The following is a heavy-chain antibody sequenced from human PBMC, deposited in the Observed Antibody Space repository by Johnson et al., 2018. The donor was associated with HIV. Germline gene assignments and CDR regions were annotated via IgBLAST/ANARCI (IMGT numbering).Heavy chain of an antibody. J-gene: IGHJ3*02. CDR3: ARDRFPYYDFWSGYYRVAFDI. CDR1: GFTFSSYG. CDR2: ISYDGTNK. V-gene: IGHV3-30*03. Sequence: QVQLVESGGGVVQPGRSLRLSCAASGFTFSSYGMHWVRQAPGKGLEWVAVISYDGTNKYYADSVKGRFTISRDNAKNSFYLQMNSLRAEDTAVYYCARDRFPYYDFWSGYYRVAFDIWGQGTMVTVSS. D-gene: IGHD3-3*01.